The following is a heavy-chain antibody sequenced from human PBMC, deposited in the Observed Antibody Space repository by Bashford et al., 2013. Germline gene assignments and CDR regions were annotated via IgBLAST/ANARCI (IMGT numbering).Heavy chain of an antibody. J-gene: IGHJ4*02. CDR3: ARDPAADIVVVPAAMLRPHYFDY. Sequence: SVKVSCKASGGTFNMYAISWVRQAPGQGLEWMGGIIPLLAPATYAQEFQGRVTITADESTSTAYMELSSLRSEDTAVYYCARDPAADIVVVPAAMLRPHYFDYWAEGTVVTVSS. CDR1: GGTFNMYA. V-gene: IGHV1-69*13. D-gene: IGHD2-2*01. CDR2: IIPLLAPA.